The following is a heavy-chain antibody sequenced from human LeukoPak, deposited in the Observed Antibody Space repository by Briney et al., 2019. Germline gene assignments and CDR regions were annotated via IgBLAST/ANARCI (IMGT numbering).Heavy chain of an antibody. Sequence: LGGSLRLSCAASGFSVNSNYMTWVRQAPGKGLEWVSVIHSSGRAYYADSVKGRFTTSRDNSKNTLDLQMNSLSVEDTAVYYCVGVETITMVRGASGDVWGKGTTVTVSS. D-gene: IGHD3-10*01. CDR3: VGVETITMVRGASGDV. CDR2: IHSSGRA. V-gene: IGHV3-66*02. J-gene: IGHJ6*04. CDR1: GFSVNSNY.